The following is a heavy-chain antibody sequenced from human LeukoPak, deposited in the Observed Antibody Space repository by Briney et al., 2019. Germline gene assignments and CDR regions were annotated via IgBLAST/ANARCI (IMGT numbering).Heavy chain of an antibody. J-gene: IGHJ6*03. CDR1: GGSISSYY. V-gene: IGHV4-59*01. Sequence: PSETLSLTCTVSGGSISSYYWSWIRQPPGKGLEWIGYIYYSGSTNYNPSLKSRVTISVDTSKNQFSLKLSSVTAADTAVYYCAREGYSYGSYYYYCMDVWGKGTTVTVSS. D-gene: IGHD5-18*01. CDR2: IYYSGST. CDR3: AREGYSYGSYYYYCMDV.